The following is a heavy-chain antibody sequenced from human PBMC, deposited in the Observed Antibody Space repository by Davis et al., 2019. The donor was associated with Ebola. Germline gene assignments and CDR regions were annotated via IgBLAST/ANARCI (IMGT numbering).Heavy chain of an antibody. V-gene: IGHV3-74*01. J-gene: IGHJ4*02. CDR3: ARGWELPRIYFDY. D-gene: IGHD1-26*01. CDR1: GFTFSSYW. CDR2: INSDGSST. Sequence: HTGGSLRLSCAASGFTFSSYWMHWVRQAPGKGLVWVSRINSDGSSTSYADSVKGRFTISRDNSKNTLYLQMNSLRAEDTAVYYCARGWELPRIYFDYWGQGTLVTVSS.